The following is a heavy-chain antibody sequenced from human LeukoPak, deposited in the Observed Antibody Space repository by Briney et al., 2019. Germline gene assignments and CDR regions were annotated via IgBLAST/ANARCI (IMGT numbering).Heavy chain of an antibody. CDR2: ISSNNGRII. J-gene: IGHJ3*01. V-gene: IGHV3-11*04. D-gene: IGHD3-10*01. Sequence: GGSLRLSCAASGFSFSDYYMTWIRQAPGKGLEWLSYISSNNGRIIYYADSVKGRFTISRDNTKNSLFLQMVSLRVEDTADYYCARYYSDAFDVWGQGTVVTVSP. CDR1: GFSFSDYY. CDR3: ARYYSDAFDV.